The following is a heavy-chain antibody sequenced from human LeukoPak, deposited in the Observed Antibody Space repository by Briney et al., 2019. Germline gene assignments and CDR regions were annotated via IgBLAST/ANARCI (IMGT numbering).Heavy chain of an antibody. Sequence: GGSLRLSCAASGFAFSSNWMHWVRQTPGKGLVWVSRINSGGSGTSYADSVEGRFTISRDIAKNTLYLQMNSLRAEDTGVYYCAKDHYWSIDYWGRGTLVTVSS. D-gene: IGHD3-3*01. V-gene: IGHV3-74*01. CDR1: GFAFSSNW. CDR2: INSGGSGT. J-gene: IGHJ4*02. CDR3: AKDHYWSIDY.